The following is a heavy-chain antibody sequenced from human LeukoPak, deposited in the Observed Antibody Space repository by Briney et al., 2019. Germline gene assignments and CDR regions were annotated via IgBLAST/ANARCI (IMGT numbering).Heavy chain of an antibody. CDR2: IYYSGST. CDR1: GGSISSYY. Sequence: SETLSLTCTVSGGSISSYYWSWIRQPPGKGLEWIGYIYYSGSTNYNPSLKSRVTISVDTSKNQFSLKLSSVTAADTAVYYCARGAWSYGLDYWSQGTLVTVSS. V-gene: IGHV4-59*01. CDR3: ARGAWSYGLDY. D-gene: IGHD5-18*01. J-gene: IGHJ4*02.